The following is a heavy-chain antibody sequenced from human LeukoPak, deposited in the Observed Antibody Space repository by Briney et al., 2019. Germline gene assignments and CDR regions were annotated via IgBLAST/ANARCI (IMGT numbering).Heavy chain of an antibody. CDR1: GGSISSYY. Sequence: SETLSLSCTVSGGSISSYYWGWVRQPAGKGLEWIGRIYSGGRTNYKPTLKSRVAMSVHTSKNQFSLKLSSVTAADTAVYYCAREGLEMATVGLFDPWGQGTLVTVSS. CDR2: IYSGGRT. V-gene: IGHV4-4*07. J-gene: IGHJ5*02. D-gene: IGHD5-24*01. CDR3: AREGLEMATVGLFDP.